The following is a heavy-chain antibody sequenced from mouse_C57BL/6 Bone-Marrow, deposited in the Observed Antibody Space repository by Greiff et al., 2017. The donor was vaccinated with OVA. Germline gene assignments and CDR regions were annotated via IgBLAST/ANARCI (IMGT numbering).Heavy chain of an antibody. V-gene: IGHV1-39*01. CDR1: GYSFTDYN. CDR3: ARWGYGSGAWFAY. Sequence: EVKLMESGPELVKPGASVKISCKASGYSFTDYNMNWVKQSNGKSLEWIGVINPNYGPTSYNQKFKGKATLTVDQSSSTAYMQLNSLTSEDSAVYYCARWGYGSGAWFAYWGQGTLVTVSA. J-gene: IGHJ3*01. D-gene: IGHD1-1*01. CDR2: INPNYGPT.